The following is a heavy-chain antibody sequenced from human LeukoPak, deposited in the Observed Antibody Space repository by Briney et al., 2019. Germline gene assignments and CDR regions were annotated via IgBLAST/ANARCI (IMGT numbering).Heavy chain of an antibody. CDR1: GGSFSGYY. D-gene: IGHD3-22*01. V-gene: IGHV4-34*01. J-gene: IGHJ6*02. Sequence: SETLSLTCAVYGGSFSGYYWSWIRQPPGEGLEWIGEINHSGSTNYNPSLKSRVTISVDTSKNQFSLKLSSVTAADTAVYYCARNYYYDSSGYSYYYYGMDVWGQGTTVTVSS. CDR2: INHSGST. CDR3: ARNYYYDSSGYSYYYYGMDV.